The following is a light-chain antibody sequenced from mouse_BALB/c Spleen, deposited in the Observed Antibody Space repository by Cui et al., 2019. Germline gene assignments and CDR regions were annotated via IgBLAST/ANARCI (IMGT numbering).Light chain of an antibody. CDR3: QQWSSNPPMYT. V-gene: IGKV4-68*01. Sequence: QIVLTQPPALMSASPGEKVTMTCSASSSVSYMYWYQQKPRSSPKPWIYLTSNLASEVPARFSGSGSGTSYSLTISSMEAEDAATYYCQQWSSNPPMYTFGGGTKLEIK. CDR2: LTS. CDR1: SSVSY. J-gene: IGKJ2*01.